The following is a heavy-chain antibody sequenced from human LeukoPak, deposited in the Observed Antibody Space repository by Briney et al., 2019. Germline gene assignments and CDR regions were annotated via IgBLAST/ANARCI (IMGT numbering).Heavy chain of an antibody. Sequence: GGSLRLSCAASGFTFNSYAMTWVRQAPGKGLEWVSSISGNGGSTYYTDSVKGRFTISRDNSKNTLYLQMNSLRAEDTAAYYCGKDLRVIVVTYYMDVWGKGTTVTVSS. D-gene: IGHD2-2*01. V-gene: IGHV3-23*01. CDR1: GFTFNSYA. CDR3: GKDLRVIVVTYYMDV. J-gene: IGHJ6*03. CDR2: ISGNGGST.